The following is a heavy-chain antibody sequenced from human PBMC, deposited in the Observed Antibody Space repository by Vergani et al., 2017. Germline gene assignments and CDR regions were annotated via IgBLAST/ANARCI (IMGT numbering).Heavy chain of an antibody. J-gene: IGHJ4*02. CDR3: AVVTRDY. Sequence: QVQLVESGGGVVQPGRSLRLSCAASGFTFSSYAMHWVRQAPGKGLEWVAVISYDGSNKYYADSVKGRFTISRDNSKNTLYLQMNSLRAEDTAVYYCAVVTRDYWGQGTLVTVSS. CDR1: GFTFSSYA. D-gene: IGHD4-23*01. CDR2: ISYDGSNK. V-gene: IGHV3-30-3*01.